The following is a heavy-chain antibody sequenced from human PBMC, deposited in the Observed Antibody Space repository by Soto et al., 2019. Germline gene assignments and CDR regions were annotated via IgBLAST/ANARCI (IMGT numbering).Heavy chain of an antibody. CDR1: GGSISSGGYY. V-gene: IGHV4-31*03. D-gene: IGHD6-13*01. CDR3: ARISSSWRYNWFDP. Sequence: SETLSLTCTVSGGSISSGGYYWSWIRQHPGKGLEWIGYIYYSGSTYYNPSLKSRVTISVDTSKNQFSLKLSSVTAADTAVYYCARISSSWRYNWFDPWGQGTLVTVSS. J-gene: IGHJ5*02. CDR2: IYYSGST.